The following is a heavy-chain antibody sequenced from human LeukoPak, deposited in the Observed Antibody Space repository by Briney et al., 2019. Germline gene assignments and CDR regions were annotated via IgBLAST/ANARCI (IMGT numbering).Heavy chain of an antibody. CDR3: AKVSESNYDILTGYYTPYYFDY. CDR1: GFTFSSYA. D-gene: IGHD3-9*01. J-gene: IGHJ4*02. Sequence: GGSLRLSCAASGFTFSSYAMSWVRQAPGKGLEWVSAISGSGGSTYYADSVKGRFTISRDNSKNTLYLQMNSLRADDTAVYYCAKVSESNYDILTGYYTPYYFDYWGQGTLVTVSS. CDR2: ISGSGGST. V-gene: IGHV3-23*01.